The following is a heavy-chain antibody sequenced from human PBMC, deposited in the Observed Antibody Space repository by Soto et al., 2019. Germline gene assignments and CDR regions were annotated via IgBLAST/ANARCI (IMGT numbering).Heavy chain of an antibody. V-gene: IGHV3-7*01. CDR1: GFTFTDSW. D-gene: IGHD3-9*01. CDR2: IKTDGMEA. J-gene: IGHJ2*01. Sequence: EVQLVESGGGLVQPGASLSLSCAASGFTFTDSWMTWVRQAPGKELEWVADIKTDGMEAEDADSVKGRFTVSRDNSKKSLYLHLTIPRAEETAIYQCASHWLSRFDLWGRGTLVTVSS. CDR3: ASHWLSRFDL.